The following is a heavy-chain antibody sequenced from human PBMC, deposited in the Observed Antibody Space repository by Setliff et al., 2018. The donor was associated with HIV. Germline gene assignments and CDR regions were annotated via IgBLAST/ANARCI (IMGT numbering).Heavy chain of an antibody. D-gene: IGHD3-10*01. V-gene: IGHV1-69*06. J-gene: IGHJ3*02. CDR3: ARDRTPLITPGDTKGFDI. CDR2: VIPIFTKA. CDR1: GYTFNTYG. Sequence: SVKVSCKASGYTFNTYGISWVRQAPGQGLEWMGGVIPIFTKANYALKFKGRVTIIADKSTGTVNMELSNLRSDDTAVYFCARDRTPLITPGDTKGFDIWGQGTMVTVSS.